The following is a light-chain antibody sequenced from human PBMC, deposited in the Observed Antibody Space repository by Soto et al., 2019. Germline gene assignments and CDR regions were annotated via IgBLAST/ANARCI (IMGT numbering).Light chain of an antibody. Sequence: QSVLTQPPSASGTPGQRVTISCTGTSGDVDAFDYVSWYQQHPGKAPKLMIFEVSDRPSGVSDRFSGSKSGSTASLAITGLQAEDEADYYCQSYDSSLSGYVFGTGTKVTVL. CDR1: SGDVDAFDY. V-gene: IGLV2-14*01. CDR2: EVS. CDR3: QSYDSSLSGYV. J-gene: IGLJ1*01.